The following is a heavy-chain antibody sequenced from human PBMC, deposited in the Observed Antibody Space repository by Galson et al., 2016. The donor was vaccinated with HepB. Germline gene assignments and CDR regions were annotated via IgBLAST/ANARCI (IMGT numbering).Heavy chain of an antibody. CDR1: GDSVSSGSSA. CDR2: TYYWSKWYT. V-gene: IGHV6-1*01. Sequence: CAISGDSVSSGSSAWTWLRQSPSRGLEWLGRTYYWSKWYTDYAVPLKSRMTVNPDTSKNQFSLQLTSVTPEDTAVYYCARQVASTRAAVLHFDQWGQGTRVTVSS. D-gene: IGHD2/OR15-2a*01. CDR3: ARQVASTRAAVLHFDQ. J-gene: IGHJ4*02.